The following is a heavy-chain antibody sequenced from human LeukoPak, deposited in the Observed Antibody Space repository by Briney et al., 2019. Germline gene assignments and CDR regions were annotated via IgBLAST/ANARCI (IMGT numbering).Heavy chain of an antibody. CDR2: ISTYNGDT. V-gene: IGHV1-18*01. CDR1: GYSFDAYG. Sequence: ASVKVSCKASGYSFDAYGISWVRQAPGQGLEWLGWISTYNGDTNYAQNLQGRVSMTTDTSTSTVFMELRSLRSDDTAVYYCARGCAHCSYTSRGGDSFNVWGQGTKVTVSS. D-gene: IGHD2-2*01. J-gene: IGHJ3*01. CDR3: ARGCAHCSYTSRGGDSFNV.